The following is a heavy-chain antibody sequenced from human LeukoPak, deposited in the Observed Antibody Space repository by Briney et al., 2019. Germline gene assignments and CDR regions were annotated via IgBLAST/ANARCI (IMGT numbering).Heavy chain of an antibody. V-gene: IGHV1-58*01. CDR3: AADLHYYGSGSFGPTLCYFDY. D-gene: IGHD3-10*01. Sequence: ASVKVSCKASGFTFTSSAVQWVRQARGQRLEWIGWIVVGSGNTNYAQKFQERVTITRDMSTSTAYMELSSLRSEDTAVYYCAADLHYYGSGSFGPTLCYFDYWGQGTLVTVSS. CDR2: IVVGSGNT. CDR1: GFTFTSSA. J-gene: IGHJ4*02.